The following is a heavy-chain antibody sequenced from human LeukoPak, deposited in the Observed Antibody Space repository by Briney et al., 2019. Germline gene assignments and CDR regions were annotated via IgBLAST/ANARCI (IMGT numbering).Heavy chain of an antibody. CDR3: ARSSRQKLEHYDYYYIDV. CDR1: GFTFSDCF. CDR2: TSSSGDIT. Sequence: GGSLILSCAASGFTFSDCFRSWIRQAPGRGLEWISYTSSSGDITYYADSAKGRFTISRDNARNSLYLQMNSLRAEDTAVYYCARSSRQKLEHYDYYYIDVWGKGTTVTVSS. V-gene: IGHV3-11*01. D-gene: IGHD1-1*01. J-gene: IGHJ6*03.